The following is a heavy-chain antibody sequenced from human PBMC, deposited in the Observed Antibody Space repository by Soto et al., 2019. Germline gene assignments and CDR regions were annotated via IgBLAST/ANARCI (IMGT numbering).Heavy chain of an antibody. J-gene: IGHJ4*02. CDR2: INWKSDI. V-gene: IGHV3-9*01. D-gene: IGHD3-16*01. CDR1: GFTFDDNA. Sequence: SLRLSCAVSGFTFDDNAMHWVRQAPEKGLEWVSGINWKSDIGYADSVEGRFTISRDNAENSLYLQMNSLRAEDTALYYCAISQDRGGRTTFIYWGQGTQVTVS. CDR3: AISQDRGGRTTFIY.